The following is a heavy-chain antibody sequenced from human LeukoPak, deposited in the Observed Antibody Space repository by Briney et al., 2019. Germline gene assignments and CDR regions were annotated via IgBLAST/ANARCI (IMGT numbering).Heavy chain of an antibody. Sequence: ASVKVSCEASGYTFTSYYMHWVRQAPGQGLEWMGIINPSGDSTSYAQKFQGRVTMTWDTSTSTVYMELSSLRSEDTAVYYCAREGSNLNMVTPGGAFDIWGQGTMVTVSS. CDR1: GYTFTSYY. J-gene: IGHJ3*02. CDR2: INPSGDST. CDR3: AREGSNLNMVTPGGAFDI. V-gene: IGHV1-46*01. D-gene: IGHD4-23*01.